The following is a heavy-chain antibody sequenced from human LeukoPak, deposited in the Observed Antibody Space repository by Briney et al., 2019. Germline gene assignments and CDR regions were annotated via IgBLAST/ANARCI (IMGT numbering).Heavy chain of an antibody. CDR1: GGSFSGYY. D-gene: IGHD6-19*01. V-gene: IGHV4-34*01. CDR3: ATWGGSGWYGSSFFQH. Sequence: PSETLSLTCAVYGGSFSGYYWSWIRQPPVKGLEWIGEINHSGSTNYNPSLKSRVTISVDTSKNQFSLKLSSVTAADTAVYYCATWGGSGWYGSSFFQHWGQGTLVTVSS. CDR2: INHSGST. J-gene: IGHJ1*01.